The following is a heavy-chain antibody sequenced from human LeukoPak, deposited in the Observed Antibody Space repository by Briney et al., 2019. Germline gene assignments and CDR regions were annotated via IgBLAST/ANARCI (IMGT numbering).Heavy chain of an antibody. J-gene: IGHJ4*02. V-gene: IGHV3-53*01. D-gene: IGHD6-19*01. Sequence: PGGSLRLSCAASGFTVSSNYMSWVRQAPGKGLEWVSVIYSGGSTYYADSMKGRFTISRDNSKNTLYLQMNSLRAEDTAVYYCARDQEAGSFDYWGQGTLVTVSS. CDR2: IYSGGST. CDR3: ARDQEAGSFDY. CDR1: GFTVSSNY.